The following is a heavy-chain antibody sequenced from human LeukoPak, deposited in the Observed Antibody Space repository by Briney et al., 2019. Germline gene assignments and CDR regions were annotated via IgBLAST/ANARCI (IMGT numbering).Heavy chain of an antibody. Sequence: ASVKVSCTASGYTFTVYYMHWVRQAPGQGLEWMGWINPSGGSTSYAQKFQGRVTMTRDMSTSTVYMELSSLRSEDTAVYYCARDDSSSPSSDAFDIWGQGTMVTVSS. V-gene: IGHV1-46*01. CDR2: INPSGGST. CDR1: GYTFTVYY. CDR3: ARDDSSSPSSDAFDI. J-gene: IGHJ3*02. D-gene: IGHD6-13*01.